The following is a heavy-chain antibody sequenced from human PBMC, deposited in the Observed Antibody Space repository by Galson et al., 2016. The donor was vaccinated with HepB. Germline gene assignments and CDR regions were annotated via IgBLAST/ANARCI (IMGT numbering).Heavy chain of an antibody. CDR2: TFYRSKWYY. V-gene: IGHV6-1*01. D-gene: IGHD3-10*01. CDR3: ARGGLVRGAHGGSFDS. J-gene: IGHJ4*01. Sequence: CAISGDSVSSTSAGWSWVRQSPSRGLEWLGRTFYRSKWYYDYAISVRSRTTINPDTSKNQFSLQLISVTPEDTAVYYCARGGLVRGAHGGSFDSWGQGTLVTVSS. CDR1: GDSVSSTSAG.